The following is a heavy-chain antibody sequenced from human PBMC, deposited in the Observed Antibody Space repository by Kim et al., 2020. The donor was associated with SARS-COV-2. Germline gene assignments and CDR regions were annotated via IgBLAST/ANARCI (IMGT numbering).Heavy chain of an antibody. V-gene: IGHV1-69*13. CDR2: IIPIFGTA. CDR3: ARGYYYDSSGYYYYGMDV. Sequence: SVKVSCKASGGTFSSYAISWVRQAPGQGLEWMGGIIPIFGTANYAQKFQGRVTITADESTSTAYMELSSLRSEDTAVYYCARGYYYDSSGYYYYGMDVWGQGTPVTVSS. D-gene: IGHD3-22*01. J-gene: IGHJ6*02. CDR1: GGTFSSYA.